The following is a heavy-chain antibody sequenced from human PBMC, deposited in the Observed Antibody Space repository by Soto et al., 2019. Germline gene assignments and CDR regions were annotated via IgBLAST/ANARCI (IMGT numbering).Heavy chain of an antibody. V-gene: IGHV2-5*02. CDR3: AHRQRTLYSDY. CDR1: GFSLSTSGVG. Sequence: QITLKESGPPLVKPTQTLTLTCTFSGFSLSTSGVGVGWIRQPPGKALEWLALIYWDDDKRYSPSVKSRLTISEDTSTNQVVHTMTNLYPVDTATYYCAHRQRTLYSDYWGQGTLVTVSS. J-gene: IGHJ4*02. CDR2: IYWDDDK.